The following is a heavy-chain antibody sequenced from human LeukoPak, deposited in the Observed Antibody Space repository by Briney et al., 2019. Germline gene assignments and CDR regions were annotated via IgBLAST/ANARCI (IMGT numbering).Heavy chain of an antibody. V-gene: IGHV4-4*07. D-gene: IGHD3-16*02. J-gene: IGHJ4*02. CDR1: GGSISSYW. Sequence: SETLSLICSVSGGSISSYWWSWIRQPAGKGLEFIGRIYTTGRTNYNPSLKSRVSMSVDTSKNEFSLELRSVTAADTAVYFCARAGYTISSYPFDYWGQGALVTVSS. CDR3: ARAGYTISSYPFDY. CDR2: IYTTGRT.